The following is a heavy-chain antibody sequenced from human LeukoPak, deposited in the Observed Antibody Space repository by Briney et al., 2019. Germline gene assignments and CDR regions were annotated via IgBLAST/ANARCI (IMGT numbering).Heavy chain of an antibody. D-gene: IGHD3/OR15-3a*01. CDR1: GFTFSDYY. Sequence: GGSLRLSCAASGFTFSDYYMSWIRQAPGKGLEWVSYISSSGSSIDYADSVKGRFTISRDNAKNTVFLQMSSLRAEDTAVYYCAREIGVMPIYDFWTGYFDYWGQGTLVTVSS. J-gene: IGHJ4*02. V-gene: IGHV3-11*01. CDR2: ISSSGSSI. CDR3: AREIGVMPIYDFWTGYFDY.